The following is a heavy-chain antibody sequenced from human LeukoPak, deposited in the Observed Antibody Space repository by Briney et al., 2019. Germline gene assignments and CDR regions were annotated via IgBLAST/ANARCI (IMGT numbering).Heavy chain of an antibody. Sequence: SGPTLVNPTQTLTLTCTFSGFSLSTSGVGVGWIRQPPGKALEWLALIYWDDDKRYSPSLKSRLTITKDTSKNQVVLTMTNMDPVDTATYYCAHSSYSSSLLPSYYFDYWGQGTLVTVSS. J-gene: IGHJ4*02. CDR1: GFSLSTSGVG. D-gene: IGHD6-6*01. CDR2: IYWDDDK. V-gene: IGHV2-5*02. CDR3: AHSSYSSSLLPSYYFDY.